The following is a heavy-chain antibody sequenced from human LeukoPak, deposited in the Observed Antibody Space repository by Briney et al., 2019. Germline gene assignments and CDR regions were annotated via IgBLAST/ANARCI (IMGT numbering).Heavy chain of an antibody. J-gene: IGHJ4*02. CDR3: ARDQSGGGVVVPAAPDY. Sequence: QAGGSLRLSCAASGFTFSSYAMHWVRQAPGKGLEWVAVISYDGSNKYYADSVKGRFTISRDNSKNTLYLQMNSLRAEDTAVYHCARDQSGGGVVVPAAPDYWGQGTLVTVSS. CDR2: ISYDGSNK. CDR1: GFTFSSYA. V-gene: IGHV3-30*04. D-gene: IGHD2-2*01.